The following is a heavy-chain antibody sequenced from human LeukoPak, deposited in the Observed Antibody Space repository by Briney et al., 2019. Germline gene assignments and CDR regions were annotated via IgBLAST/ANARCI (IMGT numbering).Heavy chain of an antibody. V-gene: IGHV3-48*01. D-gene: IGHD2-2*01. J-gene: IGHJ4*02. CDR2: ISSSSSTI. CDR1: GFTFSSYS. CDR3: ARDSCSSTSCYPDY. Sequence: PGGPLRLSCAASGFTFSSYSMNWVRQAPGKGLEWVSYISSSSSTIYYADSVKGRFTISRDNAKNSLYLQMNSLRAEDTAVYYCARDSCSSTSCYPDYWGQGTLVTVSS.